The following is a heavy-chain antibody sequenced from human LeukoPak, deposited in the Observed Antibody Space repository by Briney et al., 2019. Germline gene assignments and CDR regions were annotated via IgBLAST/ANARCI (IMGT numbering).Heavy chain of an antibody. J-gene: IGHJ4*02. Sequence: SGGSLRLSCAASGFTFSSYAMSWVRQAPGKGLEWVSAISGSGSNTYYADSVKGRFTISRDNAKNSLYLQMNSLRAEDTAVYYCARYGYCSGGSCYRLFDSWGQGTLVTVSS. CDR1: GFTFSSYA. CDR2: ISGSGSNT. D-gene: IGHD2-15*01. CDR3: ARYGYCSGGSCYRLFDS. V-gene: IGHV3-23*01.